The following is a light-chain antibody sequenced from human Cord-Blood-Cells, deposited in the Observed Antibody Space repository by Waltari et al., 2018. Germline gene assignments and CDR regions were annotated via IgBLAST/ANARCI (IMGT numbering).Light chain of an antibody. CDR3: QQYYSTPPT. Sequence: DIVMTQSPDSLAVSLGERATINCKYSQSVLYSSNNKNYLAWYQHKPGQPPKLLIYWASTRESGVPDRFSGSGSGTDFTLTISSLQAEDVAVYYCQQYYSTPPTFGQGTKVEIK. J-gene: IGKJ1*01. V-gene: IGKV4-1*01. CDR2: WAS. CDR1: QSVLYSSNNKNY.